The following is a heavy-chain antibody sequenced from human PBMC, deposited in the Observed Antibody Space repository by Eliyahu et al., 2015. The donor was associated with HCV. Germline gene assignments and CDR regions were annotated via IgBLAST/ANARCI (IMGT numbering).Heavy chain of an antibody. CDR2: ISYDGSNK. CDR1: GFTFXXYA. V-gene: IGHV3-30-3*01. J-gene: IGHJ2*01. Sequence: QVQLVESGGGVVQPGRSLRLSCAASGFTFXXYAMHXVRQAPGKGLEWVAVISYDGSNKYYADSVKGRFTISRDNSKNTLYLQMNSLRAEDTAVYYCARDRYEQQLSGWYFDLWGRGTLVTVSS. CDR3: ARDRYEQQLSGWYFDL. D-gene: IGHD6-13*01.